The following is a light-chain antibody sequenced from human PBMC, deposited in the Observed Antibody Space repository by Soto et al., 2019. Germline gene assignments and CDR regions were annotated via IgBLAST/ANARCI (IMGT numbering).Light chain of an antibody. J-gene: IGKJ1*01. Sequence: DIVMTQSPATLSVSPGERATLSCRASQSVSSNFAWYQQKPGQAPRLLIYGASTRATGIPARFSGSGSGTEFTLTISSLRSEDFAVYYCQQYNNWTPMAFGQGTKVEIK. CDR3: QQYNNWTPMA. CDR1: QSVSSN. V-gene: IGKV3-15*01. CDR2: GAS.